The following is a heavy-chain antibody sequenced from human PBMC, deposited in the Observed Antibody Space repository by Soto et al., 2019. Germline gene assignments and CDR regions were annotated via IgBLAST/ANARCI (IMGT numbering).Heavy chain of an antibody. CDR3: ARGSGNFEH. CDR1: TVTFSSYW. V-gene: IGHV3-7*01. D-gene: IGHD3-3*01. Sequence: PGGSLRLSCAASTVTFSSYWMTWVRQAPGKGLEWVANISPDGGQKDYVDSVKGRFTVSRDNAEKSLHLQIDSLRAEDSAVYYCARGSGNFEHWGLGTLVTVSS. CDR2: ISPDGGQK. J-gene: IGHJ4*02.